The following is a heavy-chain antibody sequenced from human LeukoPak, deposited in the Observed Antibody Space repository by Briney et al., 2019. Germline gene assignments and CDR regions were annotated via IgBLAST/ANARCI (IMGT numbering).Heavy chain of an antibody. D-gene: IGHD3-22*01. CDR3: ARDRGDSSGYYYGIFDY. J-gene: IGHJ4*02. V-gene: IGHV3-30-3*01. Sequence: GSLRLSCAASGFTFSSYAMHWVRQAPGKGLEWVAVISYDGSNKYYADSVKGRFTISRDNSKNTLYLQMNSLRAEDTAVYYCARDRGDSSGYYYGIFDYWGQGTLVTVSS. CDR1: GFTFSSYA. CDR2: ISYDGSNK.